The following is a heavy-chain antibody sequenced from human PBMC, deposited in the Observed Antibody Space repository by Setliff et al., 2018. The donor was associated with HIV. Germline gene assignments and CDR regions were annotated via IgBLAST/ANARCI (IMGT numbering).Heavy chain of an antibody. D-gene: IGHD3-10*01. V-gene: IGHV3-72*01. CDR1: GFPFSTYW. Sequence: PGGSLRLSCVASGFPFSTYWMSWVRQAPGKGLEWVGRSRNKANSYTTEYAASVKGRFIISRDDSKNSLYLQMNSLKTEDTAVYYCARGRLLWSGSYYYYYMDVWGKGTTVTVSS. CDR2: SRNKANSYTT. CDR3: ARGRLLWSGSYYYYYMDV. J-gene: IGHJ6*03.